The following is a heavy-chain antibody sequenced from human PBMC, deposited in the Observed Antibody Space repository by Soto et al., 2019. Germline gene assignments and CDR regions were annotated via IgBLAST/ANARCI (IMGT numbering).Heavy chain of an antibody. CDR2: MNPDGSEQ. J-gene: IGHJ5*02. Sequence: EVHLVESGGGLVQPGGSLRLSCAASGFTFSDYWMTWVRQTPGKGLEGVANMNPDGSEQYYLDSVKGRFTISRDNAKNSLYLQMNSLSGEDTAVYYCTRDLNHDCGPWGQGTQVIVSS. CDR1: GFTFSDYW. CDR3: TRDLNHDCGP. V-gene: IGHV3-7*04. D-gene: IGHD2-21*01.